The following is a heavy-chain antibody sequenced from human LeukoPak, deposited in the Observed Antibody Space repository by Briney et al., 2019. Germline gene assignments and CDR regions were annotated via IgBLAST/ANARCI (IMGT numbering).Heavy chain of an antibody. CDR1: GFAFRDFA. CDR3: ARSDTLEGIIGLVVLNIDH. J-gene: IGHJ4*02. D-gene: IGHD3/OR15-3a*01. V-gene: IGHV1-18*01. Sequence: GTSVTVSCKTSGFAFRDFAITWVRQVPGQRLEWMGWVTASNGNTHYAQKFQGRVTMTADTSTATAYLDLGSLRSDDTAVYFCARSDTLEGIIGLVVLNIDHWGPGTLVTVSS. CDR2: VTASNGNT.